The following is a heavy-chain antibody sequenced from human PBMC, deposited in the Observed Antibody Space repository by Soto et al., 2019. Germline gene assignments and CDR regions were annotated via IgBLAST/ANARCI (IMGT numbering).Heavy chain of an antibody. Sequence: PVGSLRLSCAASGFTFSSYSMNWVRQAPGKGLEWVSSISSSSSYIYYAESVKGRFTISRDNSKNSLYLQMNSLRAEDTAVYYCARDLNPYYYDSSGLGGIWGQGTMVTVSS. D-gene: IGHD3-22*01. V-gene: IGHV3-21*01. CDR2: ISSSSSYI. CDR1: GFTFSSYS. CDR3: ARDLNPYYYDSSGLGGI. J-gene: IGHJ3*02.